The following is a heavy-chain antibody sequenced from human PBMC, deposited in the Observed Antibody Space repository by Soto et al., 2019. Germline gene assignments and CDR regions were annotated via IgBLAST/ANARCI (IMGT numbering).Heavy chain of an antibody. D-gene: IGHD3-3*01. CDR1: GFPFSRYA. CDR2: ISGSGGST. Sequence: GSLRLSCAASGFPFSRYAMSCVRQAPGKGLEWVSAISGSGGSTYYADSVKGRCTISRDNSKNTLYLQMNSLRAEDTAVYDCAWIFRFRFDPWGQGTLVTVSS. V-gene: IGHV3-23*01. J-gene: IGHJ5*02. CDR3: AWIFRFRFDP.